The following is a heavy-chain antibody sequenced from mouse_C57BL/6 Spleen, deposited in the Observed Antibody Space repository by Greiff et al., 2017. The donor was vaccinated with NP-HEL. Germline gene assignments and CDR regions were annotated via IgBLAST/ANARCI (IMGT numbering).Heavy chain of an antibody. CDR3: ARFEYGYDRDFDY. CDR1: GYTFTSYW. D-gene: IGHD2-2*01. Sequence: VQLQQPGAELVKPGASVKMSCKASGYTFTSYWITWVKQRPGQGLEWIGDIYPGSGSTNYNEKFKSKATLTVDTSSSTAYMQLSSLTSEDSAVYYCARFEYGYDRDFDYWGQGTTLTVSS. J-gene: IGHJ2*01. CDR2: IYPGSGST. V-gene: IGHV1-55*01.